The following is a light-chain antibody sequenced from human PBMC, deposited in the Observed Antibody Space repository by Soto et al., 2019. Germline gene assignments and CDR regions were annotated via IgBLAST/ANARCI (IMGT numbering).Light chain of an antibody. CDR1: QDINVY. V-gene: IGKV1-39*01. Sequence: DIQMNQSPSSVSAPVGDTVTITCRASQDINVYLNWYQQKPGEVPKLLIYSASSLHSGVPSRFTGSRSETDFTLTIRSLQPEDFATYYCQHGYVAPYNFGQGTKVDIK. CDR3: QHGYVAPYN. CDR2: SAS. J-gene: IGKJ2*01.